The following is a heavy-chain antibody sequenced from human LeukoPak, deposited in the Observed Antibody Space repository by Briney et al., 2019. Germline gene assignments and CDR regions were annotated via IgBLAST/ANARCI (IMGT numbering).Heavy chain of an antibody. V-gene: IGHV3-23*01. Sequence: GGSLRLSCAVSGFSSYTFGMSWVRQAPGKGLEWISSFRGDGGSTYYAETVRGRFTISRDNAKNSLYLQMNSLTAEDTALYYCGRDGSNILTAYAFDIWGQGTMVTVSS. D-gene: IGHD3-9*01. J-gene: IGHJ3*02. CDR1: GFSSYTFG. CDR3: GRDGSNILTAYAFDI. CDR2: FRGDGGST.